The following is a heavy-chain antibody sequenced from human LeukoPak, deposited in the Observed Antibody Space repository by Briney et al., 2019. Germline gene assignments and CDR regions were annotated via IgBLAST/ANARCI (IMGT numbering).Heavy chain of an antibody. CDR1: GFTFRNYG. V-gene: IGHV3-23*01. Sequence: GGSLRLSCAASGFTFRNYGMSWVRQAPVKGLEWVSGISGSGGNTYYADSVKGRFTISRDNSENTLYVQMNSLRAEDTAVYYCAKDHVSGWSQYSDYWGQGTLVTVSS. D-gene: IGHD6-19*01. J-gene: IGHJ4*02. CDR2: ISGSGGNT. CDR3: AKDHVSGWSQYSDY.